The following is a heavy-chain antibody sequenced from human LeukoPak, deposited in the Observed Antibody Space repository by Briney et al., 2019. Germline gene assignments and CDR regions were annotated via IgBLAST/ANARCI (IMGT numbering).Heavy chain of an antibody. J-gene: IGHJ6*02. CDR2: IKQDGSEK. Sequence: PGGSLRLSCAASGFTFSSYWMSWVRQAPGKGLEWAANIKQDGSEKYYVDSVKGRFAISRDNAKNSLYLQMNSLRAEDTAVYYCVRDDYSRYYYYGMDVWGQGTTVTVSS. V-gene: IGHV3-7*01. CDR1: GFTFSSYW. CDR3: VRDDYSRYYYYGMDV. D-gene: IGHD4-4*01.